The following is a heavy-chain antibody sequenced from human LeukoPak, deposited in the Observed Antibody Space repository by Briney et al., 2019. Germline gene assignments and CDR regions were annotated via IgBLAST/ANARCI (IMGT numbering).Heavy chain of an antibody. CDR3: ASSGYYDSSGYWSEYFQH. D-gene: IGHD3-22*01. V-gene: IGHV4-31*03. J-gene: IGHJ1*01. CDR1: GGSISSGGYY. Sequence: SETLSLTCTVSGGSISSGGYYWSWIRQHPGKGLEWIGYIYYSGSTYYNPSPKSRVTISVDTSKNQFSLKLSSVTAADTAVYYCASSGYYDSSGYWSEYFQHWGQGTLVTVSS. CDR2: IYYSGST.